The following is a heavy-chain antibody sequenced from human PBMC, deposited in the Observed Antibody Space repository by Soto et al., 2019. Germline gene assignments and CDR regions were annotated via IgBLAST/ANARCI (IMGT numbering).Heavy chain of an antibody. D-gene: IGHD6-6*01. CDR3: ARDSGSSSFDAFDI. CDR2: IYYSGST. V-gene: IGHV4-31*03. J-gene: IGHJ3*02. CDR1: GGSISSGGYY. Sequence: PSETLSLTCTVSGGSISSGGYYWSWIRHHPGKGLEWIGYIYYSGSTYYNPSLKSRVTISVDTSKNQFSLKLSSVTAADTAVYYCARDSGSSSFDAFDIWGQGTMVTVSS.